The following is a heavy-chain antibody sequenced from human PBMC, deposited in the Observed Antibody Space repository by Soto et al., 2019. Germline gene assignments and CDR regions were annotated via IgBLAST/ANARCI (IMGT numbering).Heavy chain of an antibody. D-gene: IGHD5-18*01. Sequence: GGSLRLSCAASGFTFSSYWMSWVRQAPGKGLEWVANIKQDGSEKYYVDSVKGRFTISRDNAKNSLYLQMNSLRAEDTAVYYCAGLYVDTAMADNWFDPWGQGTLVTVSS. CDR1: GFTFSSYW. CDR2: IKQDGSEK. J-gene: IGHJ5*02. V-gene: IGHV3-7*01. CDR3: AGLYVDTAMADNWFDP.